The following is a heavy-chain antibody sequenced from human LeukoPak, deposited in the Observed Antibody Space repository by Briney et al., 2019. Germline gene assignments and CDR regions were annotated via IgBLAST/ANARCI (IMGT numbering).Heavy chain of an antibody. CDR3: ARAWYYYFY. CDR2: ISGSGDNT. D-gene: IGHD3-10*01. V-gene: IGHV3-23*01. Sequence: GGTLRLSCAASGFTFSSYGMNWVRQAPGKGLEWVSAISGSGDNTYYADSVKGRFTISRDNSKNTLYLQMNSLRAEDTAVYYCARAWYYYFYWGQGTLVTVSS. J-gene: IGHJ4*02. CDR1: GFTFSSYG.